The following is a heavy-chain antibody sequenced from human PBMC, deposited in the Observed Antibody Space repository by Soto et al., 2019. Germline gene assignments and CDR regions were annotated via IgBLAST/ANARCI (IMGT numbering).Heavy chain of an antibody. J-gene: IGHJ4*02. CDR3: ARDFSNGSNY. CDR2: ISTSSSTI. Sequence: GGSLRLSCAASGFTFSSYSMNWVRQAPGKGLEWVSYISTSSSTIYYADSVKGRFTISRDNAKNSLYLQMNSLRAEDTAVYYCARDFSNGSNYWGQGTLGTVSS. V-gene: IGHV3-48*01. CDR1: GFTFSSYS. D-gene: IGHD6-19*01.